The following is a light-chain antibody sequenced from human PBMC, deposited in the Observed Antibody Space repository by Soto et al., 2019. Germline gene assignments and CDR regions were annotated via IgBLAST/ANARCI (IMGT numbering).Light chain of an antibody. V-gene: IGKV3-11*01. J-gene: IGKJ5*01. CDR3: QQRSNWPIT. CDR2: DAS. Sequence: DIGMTQSPDSLAVYLGEKATINCKSSQSVSGNYLAWYQQRPGQAPRLLIYDASNGATGIPARFSGSGSGTDFTLTISSLEPEDFAVYYCQQRSNWPITFGQGTRLEIK. CDR1: QSVSGN.